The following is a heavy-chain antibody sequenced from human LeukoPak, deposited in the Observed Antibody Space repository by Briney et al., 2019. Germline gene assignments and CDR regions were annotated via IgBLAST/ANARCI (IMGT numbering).Heavy chain of an antibody. CDR1: DGSISSSSYY. CDR3: AKGAGGFSYYNWFDP. D-gene: IGHD5-18*01. V-gene: IGHV4-39*07. CDR2: RTT. J-gene: IGHJ5*02. Sequence: SETLSLTCTVSDGSISSSSYYWGWIRQPPGKGLEWIGSRTTHYSPSLESRVTISVDTSKNQFSLKLASVTAADTAIYYCAKGAGGFSYYNWFDPWGQGTLVTVSS.